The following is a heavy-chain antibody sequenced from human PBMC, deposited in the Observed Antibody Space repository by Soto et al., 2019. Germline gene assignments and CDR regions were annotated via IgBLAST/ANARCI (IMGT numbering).Heavy chain of an antibody. V-gene: IGHV1-8*01. J-gene: IGHJ4*02. D-gene: IGHD6-19*01. Sequence: QVQLVQSGAEVKKPGASVKVSCKASGYTFTSYDINWVRQATGQGLEWMGWMNPNSGNTGYAQKFQGRVTMTRNTSTSTAYKELSSLRSEDTAVYYCARPSRVAGPVDWGYWGQGTLVTVSS. CDR1: GYTFTSYD. CDR2: MNPNSGNT. CDR3: ARPSRVAGPVDWGY.